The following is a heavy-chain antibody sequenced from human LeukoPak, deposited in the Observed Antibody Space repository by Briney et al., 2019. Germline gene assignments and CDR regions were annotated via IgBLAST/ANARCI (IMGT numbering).Heavy chain of an antibody. CDR3: AKDPRDCRTTNCYMAAAGFDY. CDR2: ISSSGSTI. V-gene: IGHV3-48*03. Sequence: PGGSLRLSCAASGFTFSSYEMNWVRQAPGKGLEWVSYISSSGSTIYYADSVKGRFTISRDNAKNSLYLQMNSLRAEDTAVYYCAKDPRDCRTTNCYMAAAGFDYWGQGTLVTVSS. J-gene: IGHJ4*02. CDR1: GFTFSSYE. D-gene: IGHD2-2*02.